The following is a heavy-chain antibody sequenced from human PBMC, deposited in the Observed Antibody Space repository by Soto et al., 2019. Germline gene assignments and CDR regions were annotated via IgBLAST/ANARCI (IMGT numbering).Heavy chain of an antibody. J-gene: IGHJ4*02. CDR2: ISYDGSNK. CDR1: GFTFSSYG. CDR3: AKDILYPADY. Sequence: QVQLVESGGGVVQPGRSLRLSCAASGFTFSSYGMHWVRQAPGKGLEWVAVISYDGSNKYYADSVKGRFTISRDNSKNTLYLQMNSLRAEDTAVYYCAKDILYPADYWGQGTLVTVSS. D-gene: IGHD2-15*01. V-gene: IGHV3-30*18.